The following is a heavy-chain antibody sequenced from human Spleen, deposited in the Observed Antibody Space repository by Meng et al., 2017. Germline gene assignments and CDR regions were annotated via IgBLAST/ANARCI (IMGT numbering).Heavy chain of an antibody. V-gene: IGHV4-34*01. D-gene: IGHD5-24*01. CDR3: ARGPPTMAHDFDY. CDR1: GRSFGDYY. CDR2: INHSGSP. J-gene: IGHJ4*02. Sequence: QVHLQWWGAGLLTPAKPLAVTCVVSGRSFGDYYCLCIRQSPGKGLGWIGEINHSGSPNYNPSLESRATISVDTSQNTLSLKLSSVTAADSAVYYWARGPPTMAHDFDYWGQGTLVTVSS.